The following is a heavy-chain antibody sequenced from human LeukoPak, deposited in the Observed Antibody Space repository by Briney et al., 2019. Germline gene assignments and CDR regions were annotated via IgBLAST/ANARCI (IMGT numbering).Heavy chain of an antibody. CDR3: AREIAVAGLGYFDL. CDR1: GGSITSYY. CDR2: IYYRGST. D-gene: IGHD6-19*01. J-gene: IGHJ2*01. Sequence: SETLSLTCSVSGGSITSYYWSWIRQPPGKGLEWIGYIYYRGSTNYNPSLKSRVTISVDTSKNQFSLKLSSVTAADTAVYYCAREIAVAGLGYFDLWGRGTLVTVSS. V-gene: IGHV4-59*01.